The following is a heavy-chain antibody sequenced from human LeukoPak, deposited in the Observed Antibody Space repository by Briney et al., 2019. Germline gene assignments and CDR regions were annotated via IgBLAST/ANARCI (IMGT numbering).Heavy chain of an antibody. CDR2: IYYSGST. J-gene: IGHJ3*01. Sequence: SETLSLTCTVSGGSISNRNYYWAWIRQPPGKGLEWIGNIYYSGSTYYNASLNSRISMSIDTSKNQLSLRLSGVTAADTAVYHCARHGPVETATDAFDLWGQGTRVTVSS. V-gene: IGHV4-39*01. CDR3: ARHGPVETATDAFDL. D-gene: IGHD2-21*02. CDR1: GGSISNRNYY.